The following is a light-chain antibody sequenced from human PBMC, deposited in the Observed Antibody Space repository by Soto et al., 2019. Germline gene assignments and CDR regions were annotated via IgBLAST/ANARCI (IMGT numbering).Light chain of an antibody. CDR1: QSVSSS. J-gene: IGKJ4*02. V-gene: IGKV3-15*01. CDR2: SAY. Sequence: TQSPDTLSLSPGEPATLYCRASQSVSSSVAWYQHKPGQSPRLVVYSAYKRSSGVPARFSGSGSGTDYTLTISGLESEDFAIYYCQQRYSWLRVFGAGTKVDIK. CDR3: QQRYSWLRV.